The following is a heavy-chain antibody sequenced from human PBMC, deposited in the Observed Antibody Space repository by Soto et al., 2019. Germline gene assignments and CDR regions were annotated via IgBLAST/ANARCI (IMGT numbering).Heavy chain of an antibody. V-gene: IGHV3-30*04. CDR1: GFSFSSHA. J-gene: IGHJ4*02. D-gene: IGHD2-15*01. Sequence: QVLLVESGGGVVQPGTSLRLSCAASGFSFSSHAMHWVRQAPGRGLEWMAFISYDGRNEYYADSVKGRFTISRDNSKNTLYVQMNSLRAEDTAVYYCAREGAIGYCNEGRCSSFEYWGQGTLVTVSS. CDR3: AREGAIGYCNEGRCSSFEY. CDR2: ISYDGRNE.